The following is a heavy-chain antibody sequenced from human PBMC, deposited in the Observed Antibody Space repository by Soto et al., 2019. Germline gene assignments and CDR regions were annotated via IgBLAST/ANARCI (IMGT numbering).Heavy chain of an antibody. J-gene: IGHJ6*02. CDR1: GFTFSDYY. V-gene: IGHV3-11*01. CDR2: ISSSGSTI. CDR3: ARDGDFWSGYHYYGMDV. Sequence: GGSLRLSCAGSGFTFSDYYMSWIRQAPGKGLEWVSYISSSGSTIYYADSVKGRFTISRDNAKNSLYLQMNSLRAEDTAVYYCARDGDFWSGYHYYGMDVWGQGTTVTVSS. D-gene: IGHD3-3*01.